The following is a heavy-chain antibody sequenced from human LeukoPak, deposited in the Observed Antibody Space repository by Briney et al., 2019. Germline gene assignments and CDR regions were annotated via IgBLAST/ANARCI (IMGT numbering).Heavy chain of an antibody. V-gene: IGHV4-4*07. CDR3: ARDQSGFGGHNNDAFDI. CDR2: VYASGST. J-gene: IGHJ3*02. CDR1: GGSISNYY. Sequence: SETLSLTCTVSGGSISNYYWNWIRQPAGKGLEWVGRVYASGSTKYNPSFNSRVTMSAETSKNQVSLKMTSVTAADTAVYFCARDQSGFGGHNNDAFDIWGQGTMVTVSS. D-gene: IGHD3-16*01.